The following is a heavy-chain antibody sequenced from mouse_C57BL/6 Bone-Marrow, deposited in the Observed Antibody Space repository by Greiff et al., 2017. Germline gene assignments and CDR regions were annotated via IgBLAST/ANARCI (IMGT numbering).Heavy chain of an antibody. Sequence: QVQLKQSGPGLVQPSQSLSITCTVSGFSLTSYGVHWVRQSPGKGLEWLGVIWSGGSTDYNAAFISRLSISKDNSKSQVFFKMNSLQADDTAIYYCASRGDGNCGNWYFDVWGTGTTVTVSS. CDR2: IWSGGST. CDR3: ASRGDGNCGNWYFDV. V-gene: IGHV2-2*01. D-gene: IGHD2-1*01. CDR1: GFSLTSYG. J-gene: IGHJ1*03.